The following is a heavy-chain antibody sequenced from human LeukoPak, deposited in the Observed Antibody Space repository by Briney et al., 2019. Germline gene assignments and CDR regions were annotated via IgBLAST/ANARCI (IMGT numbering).Heavy chain of an antibody. J-gene: IGHJ4*02. Sequence: QPGGSLRLSFATSGXNFSDSRMTWVRQAPGKGLQWVAKINRDGTEKHFLDSVEGRFTISRDNAKKSLYLQMSSLRPQDTAVYFCVRGDWYFESWGQGTLVTVSS. CDR2: INRDGTEK. V-gene: IGHV3-7*04. CDR3: VRGDWYFES. D-gene: IGHD2-21*01. CDR1: GXNFSDSR.